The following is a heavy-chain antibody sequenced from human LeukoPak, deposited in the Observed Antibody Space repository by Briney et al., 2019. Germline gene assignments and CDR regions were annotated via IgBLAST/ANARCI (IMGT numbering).Heavy chain of an antibody. Sequence: SETLSLTCAVYGGSFSGYYWSWIRQPPGKGLEWIGYIYYSGSTNYNPSLKSRVTISVDTSKNQFSLKLSSVTAADTAVYYCARGYYDSSGYYPFDYWGQGTLVTVSS. V-gene: IGHV4-59*01. J-gene: IGHJ4*02. D-gene: IGHD3-22*01. CDR3: ARGYYDSSGYYPFDY. CDR1: GGSFSGYY. CDR2: IYYSGST.